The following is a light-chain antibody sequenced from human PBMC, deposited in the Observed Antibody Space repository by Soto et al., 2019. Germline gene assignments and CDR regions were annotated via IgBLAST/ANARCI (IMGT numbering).Light chain of an antibody. CDR1: QSISSW. Sequence: DIQMTQSPSTLSASVGDRVTITCRASQSISSWLAWYQQKPGKAPNLLIYKASSLESGVPSRFSGSLSGTEFTLTISSLQPYDFATYYCQQYNSYPLTFGGGTKVEIK. CDR3: QQYNSYPLT. CDR2: KAS. V-gene: IGKV1-5*03. J-gene: IGKJ4*01.